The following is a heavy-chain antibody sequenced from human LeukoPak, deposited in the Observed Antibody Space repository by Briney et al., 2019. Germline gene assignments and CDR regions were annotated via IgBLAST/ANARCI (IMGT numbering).Heavy chain of an antibody. Sequence: PSETLSLTCTVSGGSISSYYWSWIRQPPGKGLEWIGYIYYSGSTNYNPSLKSRVTISVDTSKNQFSLKLSSVTAADTAVYYCARSAIVATRDAFDIWGQGTMVTVSS. CDR2: IYYSGST. V-gene: IGHV4-59*01. CDR3: ARSAIVATRDAFDI. J-gene: IGHJ3*02. D-gene: IGHD5-12*01. CDR1: GGSISSYY.